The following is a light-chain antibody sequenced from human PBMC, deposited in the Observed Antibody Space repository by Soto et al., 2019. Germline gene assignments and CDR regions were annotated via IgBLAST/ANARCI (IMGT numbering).Light chain of an antibody. Sequence: QSALTQPASVSGSPGQSITISCTGTSSDVGNYNYVSWYQQHPGKAPKLMIFEVSNRPSGVSNRFSGSKSGNTASLTISVLQAEDEADYYCSPYTTISTRYVFGTGTKLTVL. V-gene: IGLV2-14*01. CDR1: SSDVGNYNY. CDR2: EVS. CDR3: SPYTTISTRYV. J-gene: IGLJ1*01.